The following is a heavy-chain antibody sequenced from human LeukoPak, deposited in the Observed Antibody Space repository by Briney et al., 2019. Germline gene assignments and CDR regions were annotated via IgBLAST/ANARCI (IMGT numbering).Heavy chain of an antibody. CDR3: ARGGPSYVYYGMDV. CDR2: VYYSGTT. CDR1: GGSLSNSY. V-gene: IGHV4-59*01. D-gene: IGHD3-16*01. J-gene: IGHJ6*02. Sequence: KSLETLSLTCTVSGGSLSNSYWSWIRQPPGKGLEWIGYVYYSGTTNYSPSLRSRVTISVDTSQNQFSLKLISVTAADTAVYFCARGGPSYVYYGMDVWGQGTTVTVSS.